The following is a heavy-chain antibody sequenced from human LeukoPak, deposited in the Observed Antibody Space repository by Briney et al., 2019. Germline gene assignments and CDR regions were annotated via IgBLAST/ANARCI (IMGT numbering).Heavy chain of an antibody. CDR1: GYTFTGYY. J-gene: IGHJ3*02. Sequence: ASVKVSCKASGYTFTGYYMHWVRQAPGQGLEWMGRINPNSGGTNYAQKFQGRVTMTRDTSISTAYMELSRLRSDDTAVYHCASAIYDFWSWAFDIWGQGTMVTVSS. D-gene: IGHD3-3*01. V-gene: IGHV1-2*06. CDR2: INPNSGGT. CDR3: ASAIYDFWSWAFDI.